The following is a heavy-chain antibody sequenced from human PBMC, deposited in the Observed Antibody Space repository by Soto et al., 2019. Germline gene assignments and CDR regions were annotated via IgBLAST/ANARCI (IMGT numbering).Heavy chain of an antibody. CDR2: IIPILGIA. D-gene: IGHD3-10*01. CDR1: GGTFSSYT. Sequence: QVQLVQSGAEVKKPGSSVKVSCKASGGTFSSYTISWVRQAPGQGLEWMGRIIPILGIANYAQKFQGRVTITADKSTSTAYMELSSLRSEDTDVYYCATRRGDGYNDYWGQGTLVTVSS. CDR3: ATRRGDGYNDY. V-gene: IGHV1-69*02. J-gene: IGHJ4*02.